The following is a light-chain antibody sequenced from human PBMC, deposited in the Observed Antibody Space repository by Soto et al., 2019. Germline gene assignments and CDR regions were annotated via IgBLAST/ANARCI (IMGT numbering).Light chain of an antibody. CDR3: QQSYSTPQT. CDR1: QSVSNNY. CDR2: GAS. J-gene: IGKJ1*01. V-gene: IGKV3-20*01. Sequence: VLTQSPGPLSLVPGERATLSWRASQSVSNNYLAWYQQKPGQAPRLLIYGASNRATGIPDRFSGSGSGTDFTLTISRLQPEDFATYYCQQSYSTPQTFGQGTKVDI.